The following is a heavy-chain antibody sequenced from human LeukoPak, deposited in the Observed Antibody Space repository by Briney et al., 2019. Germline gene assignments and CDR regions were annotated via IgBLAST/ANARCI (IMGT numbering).Heavy chain of an antibody. D-gene: IGHD5-24*01. J-gene: IGHJ3*02. Sequence: SQTLSLTCTVSGGSISVGTYYWSWIRQPPGKGLEWIGYIYYSGSTYYNPSLKSRVSISVDTSKNQFSLKLSSVTAADTAVFYCARDRDGYNLDAFDIWGQETMVTVSS. V-gene: IGHV4-30-4*08. CDR3: ARDRDGYNLDAFDI. CDR1: GGSISVGTYY. CDR2: IYYSGST.